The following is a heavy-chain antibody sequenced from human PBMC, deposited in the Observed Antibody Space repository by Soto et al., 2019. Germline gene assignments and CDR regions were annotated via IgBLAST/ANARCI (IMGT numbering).Heavy chain of an antibody. CDR1: GYTFTSYA. J-gene: IGHJ3*02. Sequence: ASVKVSCKASGYTFTSYAMHWVRQAPGQRLEWMGWINAGNGNTKYSQKFQGRVTITRDTSASTAYMELSSLRSEDTAVYYCARDKGLLGGVTYAPRDPNGPEYVTGRIDEGDAFDIWGQGTMVTVSS. D-gene: IGHD3-16*01. CDR3: ARDKGLLGGVTYAPRDPNGPEYVTGRIDEGDAFDI. CDR2: INAGNGNT. V-gene: IGHV1-3*01.